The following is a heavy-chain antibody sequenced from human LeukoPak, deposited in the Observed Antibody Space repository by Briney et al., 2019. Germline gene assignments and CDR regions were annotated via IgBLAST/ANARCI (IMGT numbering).Heavy chain of an antibody. CDR1: GDSVSSNSAA. CDR3: TRLSLSRSYFLDY. D-gene: IGHD2-8*01. Sequence: SQTLSLTCAISGDSVSSNSAAWNWIRQSPSRGLEWLGRTYYRSKWYNDYAVSVKSRITINPDTSKNQFSLHLNSVTPEDTAVYYCTRLSLSRSYFLDYWGQGTLVTVSS. V-gene: IGHV6-1*01. J-gene: IGHJ4*02. CDR2: TYYRSKWYN.